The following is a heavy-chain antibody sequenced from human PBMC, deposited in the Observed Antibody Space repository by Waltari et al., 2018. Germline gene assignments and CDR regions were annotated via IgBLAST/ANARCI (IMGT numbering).Heavy chain of an antibody. CDR1: GFTFSSYA. V-gene: IGHV3-23*03. CDR3: AKDSSSWYFDY. Sequence: EEQLLESGGGLVQPGGSLRLSWAASGFTFSSYAMSWVRQAPGKGLEWVSVIYSGGSTYYADSVKGRFTISRDNSKNTLYLQMNSLRAEDTAVYYCAKDSSSWYFDYWGRGTLVTVSS. J-gene: IGHJ4*02. D-gene: IGHD6-13*01. CDR2: IYSGGST.